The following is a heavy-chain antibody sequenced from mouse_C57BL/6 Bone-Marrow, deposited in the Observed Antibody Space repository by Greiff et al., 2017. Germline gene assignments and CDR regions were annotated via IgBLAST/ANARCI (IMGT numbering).Heavy chain of an antibody. Sequence: QVQLQQPGAELVKPGASVKMSCKASGYTFTSYWITWVKQRPGQGLEWIGEIYPGSGSTNYNEKFKSKATLTVDTSSSTAYMQLSSLTSEDSAVYDCARPYYSNYWYFDDWGRGTTVTVSA. CDR3: ARPYYSNYWYFDD. D-gene: IGHD2-5*01. V-gene: IGHV1-55*01. CDR2: IYPGSGST. J-gene: IGHJ1*03. CDR1: GYTFTSYW.